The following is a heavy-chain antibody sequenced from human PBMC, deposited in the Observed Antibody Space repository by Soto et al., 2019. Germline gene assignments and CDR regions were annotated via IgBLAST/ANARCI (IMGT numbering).Heavy chain of an antibody. J-gene: IGHJ4*02. V-gene: IGHV3-21*01. Sequence: EVQLVESGGGLVKPGGSLRLSCAASGFTFSSYSMNWVRQAPGKGLEWVSSISSSSSYIYYADSVKGRFTISRDNAKNSLSLQMNSLRAEDTAVYYCARVEGELASGVVDYWGQGTLVTVSS. CDR3: ARVEGELASGVVDY. D-gene: IGHD3-3*01. CDR1: GFTFSSYS. CDR2: ISSSSSYI.